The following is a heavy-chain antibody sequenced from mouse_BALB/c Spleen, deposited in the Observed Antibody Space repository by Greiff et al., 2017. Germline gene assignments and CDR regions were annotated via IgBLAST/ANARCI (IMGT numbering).Heavy chain of an antibody. V-gene: IGHV5-9-4*01. CDR1: GFTFSSFG. CDR2: ISSGGSYT. CDR3: AKMTTATSYYAMDY. J-gene: IGHJ4*01. D-gene: IGHD1-2*01. Sequence: EVQRVESGGGLVQPGGSRKLSCAASGFTFSSFGLSWVRQSPEKGLEWVADISSGGSYTYYPDTVTGRFTISRDNAKNTLYLEMSSLRSEDTAMYYCAKMTTATSYYAMDYWGQGTSVTVSS.